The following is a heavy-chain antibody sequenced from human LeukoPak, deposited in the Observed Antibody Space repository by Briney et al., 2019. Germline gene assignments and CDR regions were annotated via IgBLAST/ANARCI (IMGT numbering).Heavy chain of an antibody. Sequence: GGSLRLSCAASGFTFSSYSMNWVRQAPGKGLEWVSSISSSSTYIYYADSVKGRFTISRDNAKNSLYLQMNSLRDEDTAVYYCASRQVGATTNYFGYWGQGTLVTVSS. V-gene: IGHV3-21*01. CDR1: GFTFSSYS. CDR3: ASRQVGATTNYFGY. J-gene: IGHJ4*02. CDR2: ISSSSTYI. D-gene: IGHD1-26*01.